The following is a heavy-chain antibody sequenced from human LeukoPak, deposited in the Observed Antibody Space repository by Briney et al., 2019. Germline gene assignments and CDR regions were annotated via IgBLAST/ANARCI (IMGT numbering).Heavy chain of an antibody. J-gene: IGHJ4*02. Sequence: PGESLKISCKGSGYSFTSYWIGWVRQMPGKGLEWMGIIYPGDSDTRYSPSFQGQVTISADKSISTAYLQWSSLKASDTAMYYCARLIYYDSSGEDHFDYWGQGTLVTVSS. CDR3: ARLIYYDSSGEDHFDY. V-gene: IGHV5-51*01. CDR2: IYPGDSDT. D-gene: IGHD3-22*01. CDR1: GYSFTSYW.